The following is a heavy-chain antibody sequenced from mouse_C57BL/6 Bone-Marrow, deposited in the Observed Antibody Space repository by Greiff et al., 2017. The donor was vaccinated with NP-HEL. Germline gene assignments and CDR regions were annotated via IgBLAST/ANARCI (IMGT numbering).Heavy chain of an antibody. V-gene: IGHV1-4*01. CDR3: ARGGNPAWFAY. CDR1: GYTFTSYT. D-gene: IGHD2-1*01. J-gene: IGHJ3*01. CDR2: INPSSGYT. Sequence: VQLQQSGAELARPGASVKMSCKASGYTFTSYTMHWVKQRPGQGLEWIGYINPSSGYTTYNQKFKDKATLTADKSSSTAYMQLSSLTSEDSAVYYCARGGNPAWFAYWGQGTLVTVSA.